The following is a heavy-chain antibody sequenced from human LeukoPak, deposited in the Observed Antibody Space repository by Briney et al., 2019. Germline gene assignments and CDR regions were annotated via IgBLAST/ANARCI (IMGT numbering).Heavy chain of an antibody. J-gene: IGHJ4*02. CDR2: ISGSGGVT. V-gene: IGHV3-23*01. CDR3: AKDNIVVAGASTSFSDF. CDR1: GFTFGSYA. Sequence: GGSLRLSCAASGFTFGSYAMSWVRQAPGKGLEWVSTISGSGGVTYSADSVKGRFTISRDNSKNTLYLQMNSLRVEDTAIYYCAKDNIVVAGASTSFSDFWGQGTLVTVSS. D-gene: IGHD6-19*01.